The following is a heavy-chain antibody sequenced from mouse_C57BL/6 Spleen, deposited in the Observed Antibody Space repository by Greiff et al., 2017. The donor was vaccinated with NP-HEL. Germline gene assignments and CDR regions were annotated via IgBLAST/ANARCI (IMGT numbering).Heavy chain of an antibody. CDR1: GYTFTDYY. J-gene: IGHJ4*01. V-gene: IGHV1-26*01. CDR3: ARRSYYAMDY. CDR2: INPNNGGT. Sequence: VQLQQSGPALVKPGASVKISCKASGYTFTDYYMNWVKQSHGKSLEWIGDINPNNGGTSYNQKFKGKATLTVDKASSTAYMELRSLTSEDSAVYYCARRSYYAMDYWGQGTSVTVSS.